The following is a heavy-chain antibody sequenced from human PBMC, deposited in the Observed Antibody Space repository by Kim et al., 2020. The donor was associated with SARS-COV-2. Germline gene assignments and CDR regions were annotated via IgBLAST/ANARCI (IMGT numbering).Heavy chain of an antibody. CDR3: ARGFAHALVATRDDAFDI. Sequence: GGSLRLSCAASGFTFSSYGMRWVRQAPGKGLEWVAVIWYDGSNKYYADSVKGRFTISRDNSKNTLYLQMNSLRAEDTAVYYCARGFAHALVATRDDAFDIWGQGTMVTVSS. CDR2: IWYDGSNK. D-gene: IGHD5-12*01. CDR1: GFTFSSYG. V-gene: IGHV3-33*01. J-gene: IGHJ3*02.